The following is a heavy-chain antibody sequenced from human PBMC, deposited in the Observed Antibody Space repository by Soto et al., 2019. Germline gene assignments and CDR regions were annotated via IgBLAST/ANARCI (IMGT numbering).Heavy chain of an antibody. V-gene: IGHV3-33*01. Sequence: QVQLVESGGGVVPPGRSLRLSCAASGFTFSSYGMHWVRQAPGKGLEWVAVIWYDGSNKYYADSVKGRFTISRDNSKNTLYLQMNSLRAEDTAVYYCARDHAAAGFDYWGQGTLVTVSS. J-gene: IGHJ4*02. CDR1: GFTFSSYG. CDR3: ARDHAAAGFDY. CDR2: IWYDGSNK. D-gene: IGHD6-25*01.